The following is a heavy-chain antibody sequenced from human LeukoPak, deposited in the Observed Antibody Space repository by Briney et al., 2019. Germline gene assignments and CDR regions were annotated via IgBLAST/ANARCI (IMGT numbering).Heavy chain of an antibody. CDR3: ARDHAYRADY. Sequence: HPGGSLRLSCAASGFTFSNDWMCWVRQAPGKGLEWVANINQDESKKYYADSAKGRFTISRDNAKNSLYLQMSSLTAEDTAIYYCARDHAYRADYWGQGTLVTVSS. CDR1: GFTFSNDW. J-gene: IGHJ4*02. D-gene: IGHD2-2*01. CDR2: INQDESKK. V-gene: IGHV3-7*01.